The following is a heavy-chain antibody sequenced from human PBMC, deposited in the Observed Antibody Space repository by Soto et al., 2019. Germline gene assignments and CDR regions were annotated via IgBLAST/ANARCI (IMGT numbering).Heavy chain of an antibody. J-gene: IGHJ5*02. Sequence: ASVKVSCKASGYTFTGYYMHWVRQAPGQGLEWMGWINPNSGGTNYAQKFQGRVAMTRDTSISTAYMELSRLRSDDTAVYYCARGRIEAAGTRNWFDPWGQGTLVTVSS. CDR1: GYTFTGYY. CDR2: INPNSGGT. V-gene: IGHV1-2*02. D-gene: IGHD6-13*01. CDR3: ARGRIEAAGTRNWFDP.